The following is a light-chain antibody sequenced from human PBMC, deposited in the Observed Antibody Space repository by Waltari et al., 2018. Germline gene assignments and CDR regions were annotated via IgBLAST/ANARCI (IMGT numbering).Light chain of an antibody. J-gene: IGLJ3*02. Sequence: QSALTQPASVSGSPGQSITISCTGTSSDVGGYDHVSWFQQYPGKAPKLMIYDVTNRPSGVSNRFSGSKSCNTASLTISGLQPDDEADYYCSSWTSSGTRVFGGGTKLTVL. V-gene: IGLV2-14*03. CDR2: DVT. CDR3: SSWTSSGTRV. CDR1: SSDVGGYDH.